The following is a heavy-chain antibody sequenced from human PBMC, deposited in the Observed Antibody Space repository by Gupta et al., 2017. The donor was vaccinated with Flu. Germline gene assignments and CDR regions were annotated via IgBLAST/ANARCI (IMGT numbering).Heavy chain of an antibody. J-gene: IGHJ4*02. CDR2: MSNDGRYK. CDR3: ARDSGWKYFDY. CDR1: GFIFSSYG. D-gene: IGHD1-1*01. Sequence: QVKLVESGGGVVQPGRSLRLSCTVSGFIFSSYGMHWVRQAPGNGLECLTVMSNDGRYKYYADSVRGRFTISRDNSKNTLFLQMNSLRAEDTAFYYCARDSGWKYFDYWGQGTLVTVSS. V-gene: IGHV3-30*03.